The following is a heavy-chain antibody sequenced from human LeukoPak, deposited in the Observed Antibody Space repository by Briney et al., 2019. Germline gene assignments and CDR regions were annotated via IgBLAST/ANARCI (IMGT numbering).Heavy chain of an antibody. CDR1: GFTFSSYA. J-gene: IGHJ4*02. D-gene: IGHD3-22*01. Sequence: AGGSLRLSCAASGFTFSSYAMSWVRQAPGKGLEWVSAISGSGGSTYYADSVKGRFTISRDNSKNTLYLQMNSLRAEDTAVYYCAKDLPDDDSSGYYYGYYFDYWGQGTLVTVSS. CDR2: ISGSGGST. CDR3: AKDLPDDDSSGYYYGYYFDY. V-gene: IGHV3-23*01.